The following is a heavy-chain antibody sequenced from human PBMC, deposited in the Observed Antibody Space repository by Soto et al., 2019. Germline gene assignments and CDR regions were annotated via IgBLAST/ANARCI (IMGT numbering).Heavy chain of an antibody. D-gene: IGHD2-21*01. V-gene: IGHV4-34*01. Sequence: QVQLQQWGAGLLKPSETLSLTCAVYGGSFSGYYWSWIRQPPGKGLEWIGEINHSGSTNYNPSLKSRVTISVDTSQNQFSLKLSSVTAADTAVYYCARGPFRYPDDYWGQGTLVTVSS. CDR1: GGSFSGYY. CDR3: ARGPFRYPDDY. J-gene: IGHJ4*02. CDR2: INHSGST.